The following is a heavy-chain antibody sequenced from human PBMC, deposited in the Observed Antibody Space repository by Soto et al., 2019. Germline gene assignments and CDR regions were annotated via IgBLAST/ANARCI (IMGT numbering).Heavy chain of an antibody. CDR1: GGSVSSGDYY. V-gene: IGHV4-30-4*01. J-gene: IGHJ4*02. CDR2: IYYTGNT. CDR3: ARVPLETKANSDY. D-gene: IGHD2-8*01. Sequence: SETLSLTCTVSGGSVSSGDYYWSWIRRPPGKGLECIGHIYYTGNTYYNPSLKSRVSISLDTSKNQFSLKLSSVTAADTAVYYCARVPLETKANSDYWGQGTLVTVSS.